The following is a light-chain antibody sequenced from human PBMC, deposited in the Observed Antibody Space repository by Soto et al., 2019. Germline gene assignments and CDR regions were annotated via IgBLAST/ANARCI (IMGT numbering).Light chain of an antibody. J-gene: IGLJ2*01. CDR2: SNN. V-gene: IGLV1-44*01. Sequence: QSVLTQPPSASGTPGQRVTISCSGSSSNIGSNTVNWYQQLPGTAPKLLIYSNNQRPSRVPDRFSGSKSGTSASLAISGLQSEDEADYYCAAWDDSLNGLLFGGGTKLTVL. CDR1: SSNIGSNT. CDR3: AAWDDSLNGLL.